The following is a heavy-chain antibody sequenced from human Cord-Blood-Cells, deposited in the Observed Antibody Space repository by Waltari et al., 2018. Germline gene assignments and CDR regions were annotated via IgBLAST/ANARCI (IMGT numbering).Heavy chain of an antibody. CDR2: ISGSGGST. V-gene: IGHV3-23*01. CDR1: GFTFSSYA. J-gene: IGHJ6*02. Sequence: VQLLESGGGLVQPGGYLRLSCAASGFTFSSYALSWVRQAPGKGLEWVSAISGSGGSTYYADSVKGRFTISRDNSKNTLYLQMNSLRAEDTAVYYCAKDTANYCSSTSCYGSRSYYYYGMDVWGQGP. CDR3: AKDTANYCSSTSCYGSRSYYYYGMDV. D-gene: IGHD2-2*01.